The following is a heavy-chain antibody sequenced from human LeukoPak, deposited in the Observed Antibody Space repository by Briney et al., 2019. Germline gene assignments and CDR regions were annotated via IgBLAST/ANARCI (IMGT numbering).Heavy chain of an antibody. J-gene: IGHJ4*02. CDR3: ARGMAFVD. V-gene: IGHV4-61*01. CDR1: GYSVSSGYY. D-gene: IGHD2-21*01. CDR2: IYYSGTT. Sequence: SETLSLTCTVSGYSVSSGYYWSWIRQPPGKGLEWIGYIYYSGTTNYNPSLKSRVTISLDTSKNQFSLKLSSVTAADTAVYYCARGMAFVDWGQGTLVTVSP.